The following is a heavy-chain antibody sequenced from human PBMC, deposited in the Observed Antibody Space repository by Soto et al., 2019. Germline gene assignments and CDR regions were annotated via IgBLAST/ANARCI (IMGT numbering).Heavy chain of an antibody. CDR1: GYSFTSYW. CDR3: PRHPPILEWSSYYYYCMDV. V-gene: IGHV5-51*01. D-gene: IGHD3-3*01. Sequence: GESLKISCKGSGYSFTSYWIGWVRQMPGKGLEWMGIIYPGDSDTRYSPSFQGHVTISADKSISTAYLQLSSLKASDTAMYYCPRHPPILEWSSYYYYCMDVWCQGTTVTVSS. J-gene: IGHJ6*02. CDR2: IYPGDSDT.